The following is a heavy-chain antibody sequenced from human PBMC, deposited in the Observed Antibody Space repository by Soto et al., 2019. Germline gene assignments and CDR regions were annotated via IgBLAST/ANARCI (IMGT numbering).Heavy chain of an antibody. D-gene: IGHD5-18*01. CDR1: GFIFTSYA. V-gene: IGHV3-48*02. CDR2: ISSSSSTI. Sequence: PGGSLRLSCKASGFIFTSYAMSWVRQPPGKGLEWVSYISSSSSTIYYADSVKGRFTISRDNAKNSLYLQMNSLRDEDTAVYYCARDSGYSYGYIDYWGQGTLVTVPQ. J-gene: IGHJ4*02. CDR3: ARDSGYSYGYIDY.